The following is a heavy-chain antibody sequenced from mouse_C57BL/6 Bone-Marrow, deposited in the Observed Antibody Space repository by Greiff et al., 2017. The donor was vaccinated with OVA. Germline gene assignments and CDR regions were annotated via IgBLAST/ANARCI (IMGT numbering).Heavy chain of an antibody. Sequence: QVTLKESGPGILQPSQTLSLTCSFSGFSLSTFGMGVGWIRQPSGKGLEWLAHIWWDDDKYYNPALKSRLTIPKDTSKNQVFLKIANVDTADTATYYCARIAQGLKGLITTVVEFFDYWGQGTTLTVSS. CDR3: ARIAQGLKGLITTVVEFFDY. D-gene: IGHD1-1*01. J-gene: IGHJ2*01. V-gene: IGHV8-8*01. CDR1: GFSLSTFGMG. CDR2: IWWDDDK.